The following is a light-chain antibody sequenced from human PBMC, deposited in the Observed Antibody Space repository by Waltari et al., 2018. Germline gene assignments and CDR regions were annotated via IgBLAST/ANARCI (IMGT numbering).Light chain of an antibody. Sequence: TAMTQPASVSGSPGQSTTISCAGTSSDVGDYNYVSWYQHYPGEAPKLIIYDVSHRPSGVSNRFSGSKSGNTASLTISGLQAEDEADYYCSSYISDDTLDVFGTGTKVTVL. CDR3: SSYISDDTLDV. CDR2: DVS. V-gene: IGLV2-14*03. J-gene: IGLJ1*01. CDR1: SSDVGDYNY.